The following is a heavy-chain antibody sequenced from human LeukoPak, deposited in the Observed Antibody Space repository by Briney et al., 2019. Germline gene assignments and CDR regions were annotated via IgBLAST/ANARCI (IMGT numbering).Heavy chain of an antibody. Sequence: SETLSLTCTVSGGSITSGTFYWGWTRPPPGKGLEWIGTIHHSGSTTYNPSLQTRAPISVDTPNNQFSLKLSSVTAADTAGYYCARAGILSTGDYFDPWGEGTLVTVSS. V-gene: IGHV4-39*07. J-gene: IGHJ5*02. CDR1: GGSITSGTFY. CDR3: ARAGILSTGDYFDP. CDR2: IHHSGST. D-gene: IGHD5/OR15-5a*01.